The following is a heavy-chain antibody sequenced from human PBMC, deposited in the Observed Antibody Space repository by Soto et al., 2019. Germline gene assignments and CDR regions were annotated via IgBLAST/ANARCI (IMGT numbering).Heavy chain of an antibody. CDR3: AAGDIVVVPAAFGATYYYYGMDV. CDR2: IVVGSGNT. J-gene: IGHJ6*02. Sequence: PVKLSRKASGFTFTRSPVQRVRQARGKRLEWIGWIVVGSGNTNYAQKFQERVTITRDMSTSTAYMELSSLRSEDTAVYYCAAGDIVVVPAAFGATYYYYGMDVWRQGTTVTVS. V-gene: IGHV1-58*01. D-gene: IGHD2-2*01. CDR1: GFTFTRSP.